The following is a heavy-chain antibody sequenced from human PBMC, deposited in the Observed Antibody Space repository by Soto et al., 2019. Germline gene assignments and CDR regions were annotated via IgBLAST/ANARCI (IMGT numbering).Heavy chain of an antibody. CDR3: ASYNYYDSSGYWAYNWFDP. D-gene: IGHD3-22*01. CDR1: GGTFSSYA. J-gene: IGHJ5*02. CDR2: IIPIFGTA. Sequence: QVQLVQSGAEVKKPGSSVKVSCKASGGTFSSYAISWVRQAPGQGLGWMGGIIPIFGTANYAQKFQGRVTITADESTSTAYMELSSLRSEDTAVYYCASYNYYDSSGYWAYNWFDPWGQGTLVTVSS. V-gene: IGHV1-69*01.